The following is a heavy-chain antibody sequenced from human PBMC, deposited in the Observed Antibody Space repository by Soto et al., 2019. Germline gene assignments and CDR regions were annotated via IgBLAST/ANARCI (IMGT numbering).Heavy chain of an antibody. CDR3: ARDRGITMVRGSYYMDV. CDR2: ISSSSSYI. D-gene: IGHD3-10*01. V-gene: IGHV3-21*01. CDR1: GFTFSSYS. J-gene: IGHJ6*03. Sequence: EVQLVESGGGLVKPGGSLRLSCAASGFTFSSYSMNWVRQAPGKRLEWVSSISSSSSYIYYADSVKGRFTISRDNAKNSLYLQMNSLRAEDTAVYYCARDRGITMVRGSYYMDVWGKGTTVTVSS.